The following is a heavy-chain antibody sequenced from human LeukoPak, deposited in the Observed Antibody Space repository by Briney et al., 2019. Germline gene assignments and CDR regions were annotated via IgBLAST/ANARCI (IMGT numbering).Heavy chain of an antibody. CDR2: ISGSGGST. V-gene: IGHV3-23*01. J-gene: IGHJ4*02. Sequence: PGGSLRLSCAASGFTFSSYGMYWVRQAPGKGLGWVSAISGSGGSTYHADSVKGRFTISRDNSKNTLYLQMNSLSAEDTPVYYCAKSFSSWYRSHVDSWGQGTLVTVSS. CDR1: GFTFSSYG. D-gene: IGHD6-13*01. CDR3: AKSFSSWYRSHVDS.